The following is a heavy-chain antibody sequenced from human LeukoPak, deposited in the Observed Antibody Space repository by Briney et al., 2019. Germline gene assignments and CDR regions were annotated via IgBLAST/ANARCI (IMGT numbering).Heavy chain of an antibody. CDR3: AREARNGAMYYYFDY. V-gene: IGHV1-18*01. D-gene: IGHD1-1*01. J-gene: IGHJ4*02. Sequence: ASVKISCKTSGYSFTDYIIAWVRQAPGQGLEWLGWIGTYDGHTSYAQKVQGRVTMTRNTSISTAYMELSSLRSDDTAVYYCAREARNGAMYYYFDYWGQGTLVTVSS. CDR1: GYSFTDYI. CDR2: IGTYDGHT.